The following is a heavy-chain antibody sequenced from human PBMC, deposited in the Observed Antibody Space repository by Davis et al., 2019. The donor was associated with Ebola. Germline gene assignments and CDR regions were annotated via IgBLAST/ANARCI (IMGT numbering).Heavy chain of an antibody. CDR3: ARGVGSYYGVNY. V-gene: IGHV4-34*01. J-gene: IGHJ4*02. D-gene: IGHD1-26*01. CDR2: INHSGST. Sequence: GSLRLSFAVYGGSFSGYYWSWIRQPPGKGLEWIGEINHSGSTNYNPSLKSRVTISVDTSKNQFSLKLSSVTAADTAAYYCARGVGSYYGVNYWGQGTLVTVSS. CDR1: GGSFSGYY.